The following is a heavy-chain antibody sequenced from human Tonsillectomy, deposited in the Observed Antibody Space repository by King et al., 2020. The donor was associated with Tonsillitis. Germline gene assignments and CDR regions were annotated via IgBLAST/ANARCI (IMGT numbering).Heavy chain of an antibody. CDR3: ARWEVGGTANEDGFDI. CDR2: IYHSGST. CDR1: GGSISSSNW. Sequence: QLQESGPGLVKPSGTLSLTCAVSGGSISSSNWWSLVRQPPGKGLEWIGEIYHSGSTNYNPSLKSRVTISVDKSKNQFSLKLNSVTAADTAVYHCARWEVGGTANEDGFDIWGQGTMVTVSS. D-gene: IGHD6-19*01. J-gene: IGHJ3*02. V-gene: IGHV4-4*02.